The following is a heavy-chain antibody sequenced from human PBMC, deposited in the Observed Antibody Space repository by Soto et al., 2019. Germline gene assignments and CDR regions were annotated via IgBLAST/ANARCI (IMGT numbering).Heavy chain of an antibody. Sequence: QVQLVQSGAEVKKPGSSVKVSCKSSGGTYSPYTINWVRQAPGQGLEWMGRIIPFLGVTNYGLKFQARVTITAVKATNTAYMELSGLRFEDTAVYYCARDWESSVSTWSFGGFWGRGTLVTVSS. J-gene: IGHJ4*02. CDR2: IIPFLGVT. V-gene: IGHV1-69*08. D-gene: IGHD3-16*01. CDR1: GGTYSPYT. CDR3: ARDWESSVSTWSFGGF.